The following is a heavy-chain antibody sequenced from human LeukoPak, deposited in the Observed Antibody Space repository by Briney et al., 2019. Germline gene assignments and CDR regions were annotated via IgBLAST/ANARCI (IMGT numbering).Heavy chain of an antibody. CDR3: ARVSSSSSYREYFQH. V-gene: IGHV4-30-4*01. CDR1: GGSISSGDYY. CDR2: IYYSGST. D-gene: IGHD6-6*01. J-gene: IGHJ1*01. Sequence: KTSETLSLTCTVSGGSISSGDYYWSWIRQPPGKGLEWIGYIYYSGSTYYNPSLKSRVTISVDKSKNQFSLKLSSVTAADTAVYYCARVSSSSSYREYFQHWGQGTLVTVSS.